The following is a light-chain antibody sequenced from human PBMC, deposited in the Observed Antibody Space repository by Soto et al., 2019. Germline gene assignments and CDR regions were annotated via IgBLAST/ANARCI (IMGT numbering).Light chain of an antibody. Sequence: EIVMTQSPATLSVSPGERATLSCRASQSVSSYLAWYQQKPGQAPRLLIYAASTRATGIPARFSGSGSGTEFTLTIRSLQSEDFAVYYCQQYNNWPLTFGGGAKVEIK. J-gene: IGKJ4*01. CDR2: AAS. V-gene: IGKV3-15*01. CDR1: QSVSSY. CDR3: QQYNNWPLT.